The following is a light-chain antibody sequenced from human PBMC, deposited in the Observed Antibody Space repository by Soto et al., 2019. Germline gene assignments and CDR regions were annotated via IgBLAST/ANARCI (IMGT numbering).Light chain of an antibody. J-gene: IGLJ1*01. CDR3: AAWDDSLNGYV. CDR2: SNN. CDR1: SSNIGSNT. Sequence: QSVLTQPPSASGTPGQRVTISCSGSSSNIGSNTVNWYQQLPGTAPKLLIYSNNQRPSGVPDRSSGSKSGTSASLAISGLHSEDGADYYCAAWDDSLNGYVFGTGTKVTVL. V-gene: IGLV1-44*01.